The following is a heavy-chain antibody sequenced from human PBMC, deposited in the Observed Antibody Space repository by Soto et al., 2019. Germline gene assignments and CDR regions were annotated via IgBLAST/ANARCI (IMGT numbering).Heavy chain of an antibody. CDR2: IIPIFGTA. Sequence: QVQLVQSGAEVKKPGSSVKVSCKASGGTFSSYAISWVRQAPGQGLKWMGGIIPIFGTANYAQKFQGRVTITADESTSTAYMELSSLRSEDTAVYYCARHLVVVVAATHAYYYGMDVWGQGTTVTVSS. D-gene: IGHD2-15*01. J-gene: IGHJ6*02. CDR3: ARHLVVVVAATHAYYYGMDV. CDR1: GGTFSSYA. V-gene: IGHV1-69*01.